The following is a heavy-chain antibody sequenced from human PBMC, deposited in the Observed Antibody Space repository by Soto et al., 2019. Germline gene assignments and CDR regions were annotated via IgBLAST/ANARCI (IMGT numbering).Heavy chain of an antibody. D-gene: IGHD3-16*01. J-gene: IGHJ4*02. V-gene: IGHV3-23*01. CDR3: KKDGGSRKWLTVN. CDR1: GFTFTSYA. Sequence: EVQLLESGGDLVQPGGSLRLSCAASGFTFTSYAMSWIRQAPGKGLEWVSAITGGGDNTYYADSVKGRFTISRDNSKNTLYLQMKSLRAEDTAFYYCKKDGGSRKWLTVNWGQGTLVTVSS. CDR2: ITGGGDNT.